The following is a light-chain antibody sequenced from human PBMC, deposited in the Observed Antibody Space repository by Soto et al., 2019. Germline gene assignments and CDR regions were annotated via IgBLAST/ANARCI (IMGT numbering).Light chain of an antibody. J-gene: IGKJ1*01. Sequence: DIRMTQSPSTLSGSVGDRVTITCRASQTISSWLAWYQQKPGKAPKPLIYKASTLKSGVPSRFSGSGSGTGFTLTISSLQPDDFAPYYCQHYNSYSEAFGQGTKVDIK. V-gene: IGKV1-5*03. CDR1: QTISSW. CDR2: KAS. CDR3: QHYNSYSEA.